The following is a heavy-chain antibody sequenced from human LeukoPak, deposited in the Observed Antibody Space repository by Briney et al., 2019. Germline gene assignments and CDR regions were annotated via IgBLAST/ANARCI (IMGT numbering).Heavy chain of an antibody. Sequence: SETLSLTCTVSGGSINTYYWSWIRQPPGKGLEWIGYIEYSGSTNYNPSFKSRVTISLETSKNQFSLKLSSVTAADTAVYYCAREGNSYGSNWFDPWGQGTLVTVSS. CDR3: AREGNSYGSNWFDP. V-gene: IGHV4-59*01. D-gene: IGHD5-18*01. CDR2: IEYSGST. J-gene: IGHJ5*01. CDR1: GGSINTYY.